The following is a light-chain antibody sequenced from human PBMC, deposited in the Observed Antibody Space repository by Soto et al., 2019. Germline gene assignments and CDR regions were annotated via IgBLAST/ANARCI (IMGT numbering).Light chain of an antibody. Sequence: VLTQSPGTVSLSPGEKATLSCRTSQSVSSNYLAWYQQKPGQAPRLLLSGVFNRATGIPDRFSGSGSGTDFSLTISRLEPEDVAVYFCQHYDGSPRTFGQGTRLQI. J-gene: IGKJ2*01. CDR1: QSVSSNY. CDR3: QHYDGSPRT. CDR2: GVF. V-gene: IGKV3-20*01.